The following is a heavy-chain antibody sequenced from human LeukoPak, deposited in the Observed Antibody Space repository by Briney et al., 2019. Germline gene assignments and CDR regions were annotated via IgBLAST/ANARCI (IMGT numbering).Heavy chain of an antibody. CDR1: GGSISSSTW. Sequence: SETLSRTCAVSGGSISSSTWWTWVRQPPGKGLEWIGEVFYSGSTNSNPSLKSRLTMSVDESKHEFSLKLTSVTAADTAVYYCASGGLVSRYLDHWGQGTLVTVSP. D-gene: IGHD3-9*01. CDR2: VFYSGST. CDR3: ASGGLVSRYLDH. V-gene: IGHV4-4*02. J-gene: IGHJ4*02.